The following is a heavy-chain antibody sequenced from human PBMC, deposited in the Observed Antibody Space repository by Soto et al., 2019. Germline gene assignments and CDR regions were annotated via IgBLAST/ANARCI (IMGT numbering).Heavy chain of an antibody. D-gene: IGHD2-15*01. Sequence: PSETLSLTCSVSGYSVSSSDYYWAWLRQPQGKGLEWIGSMLYSGLTYYNPSLKSRVTLSVDTSKNQFSVRLNSVTASDTAVYYCAPLSVSLSGPYGIHVWGQGTTVTVSS. CDR1: GYSVSSSDYY. J-gene: IGHJ6*02. V-gene: IGHV4-39*01. CDR2: MLYSGLT. CDR3: APLSVSLSGPYGIHV.